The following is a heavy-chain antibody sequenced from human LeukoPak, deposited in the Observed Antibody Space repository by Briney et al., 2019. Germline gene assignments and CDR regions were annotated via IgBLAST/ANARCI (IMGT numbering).Heavy chain of an antibody. J-gene: IGHJ5*02. CDR3: ATLYSSGWSGWFDP. CDR1: GGSFSGYY. Sequence: SETLSLTCAVYGGSFSGYYWSWIRQPPGKGLEWIGEINHSGSTNYNPSLKSRVTISVDTSKNQFSLKLSSVTAADTAVYYCATLYSSGWSGWFDPWGQGTLVTVSS. V-gene: IGHV4-34*01. CDR2: INHSGST. D-gene: IGHD6-19*01.